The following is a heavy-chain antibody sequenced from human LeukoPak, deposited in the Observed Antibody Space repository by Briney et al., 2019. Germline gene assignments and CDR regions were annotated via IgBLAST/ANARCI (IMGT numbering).Heavy chain of an antibody. V-gene: IGHV7-4-1*02. D-gene: IGHD3-10*01. J-gene: IGHJ4*02. CDR1: GYTFTSYA. CDR3: LLLWFGDPFSDYFDY. CDR2: INTNTGNP. Sequence: ASVKVSCKASGYTFTSYAMNWVRQAPGQGLEWMGWINTNTGNPTCAQGFTGRFVFSLDTSVSTAYLQISSLKAEDTAVYYCLLLWFGDPFSDYFDYWGQGTLVTVSS.